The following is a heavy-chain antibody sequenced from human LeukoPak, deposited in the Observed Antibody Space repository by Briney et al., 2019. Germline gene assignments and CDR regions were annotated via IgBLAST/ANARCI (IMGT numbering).Heavy chain of an antibody. CDR1: GFTFSSYW. V-gene: IGHV3-7*01. CDR2: IKQDGSEK. Sequence: GGSLRLSCAASGFTFSSYWINWVRQAPGKGLEWVAKIKQDGSEKYYVDSVKGRFTISRDNAKNSLYRQMNSLRAEDTAVYYCANHRWGYGMDVWGQGTTVTVSS. D-gene: IGHD3-16*01. CDR3: ANHRWGYGMDV. J-gene: IGHJ6*02.